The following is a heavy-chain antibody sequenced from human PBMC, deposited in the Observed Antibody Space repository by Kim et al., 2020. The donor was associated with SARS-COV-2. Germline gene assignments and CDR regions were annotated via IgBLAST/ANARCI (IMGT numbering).Heavy chain of an antibody. CDR3: AREVEAAGKAFDY. D-gene: IGHD6-13*01. J-gene: IGHJ4*02. V-gene: IGHV1-46*01. Sequence: YAQRCQGRLTVTRDTSTSTVYIDLSSLRSEDTAVYYCAREVEAAGKAFDYWGQGTLLTVSS.